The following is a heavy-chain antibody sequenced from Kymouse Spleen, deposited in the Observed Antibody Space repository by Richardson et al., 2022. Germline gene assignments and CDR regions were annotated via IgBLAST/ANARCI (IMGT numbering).Heavy chain of an antibody. CDR1: GFTFSNAW. J-gene: IGHJ6*02. CDR3: TTDGGSSSGLYYYYGMDV. D-gene: IGHD6-6*01. V-gene: IGHV3-15*01. Sequence: EVQLVESGGGLVKPGGSLRLSCAASGFTFSNAWMSWVRQAPGKGLEWVGRIKSKTDGGTTDYAAPVKGRFTISRDDSKNTLYLQMNSLKTEDTAVYYCTTDGGSSSGLYYYYGMDVWGQGTTVTVSS. CDR2: IKSKTDGGTT.